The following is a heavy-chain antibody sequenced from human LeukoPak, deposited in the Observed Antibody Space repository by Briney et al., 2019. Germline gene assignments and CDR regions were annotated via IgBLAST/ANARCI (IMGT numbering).Heavy chain of an antibody. D-gene: IGHD3-10*01. CDR1: GFAFSSYT. V-gene: IGHV3-21*01. CDR2: IRSSSSYV. J-gene: IGHJ4*02. Sequence: GGSLRLSCAASGFAFSSYTPNWVRQAPGKGLEWVSSIRSSSSYVHYADSVKGRFTISRDDAKNSVYLQMDSLRGEDTAVYYCVSTGFHYGLFDDWGQGTLVTVSP. CDR3: VSTGFHYGLFDD.